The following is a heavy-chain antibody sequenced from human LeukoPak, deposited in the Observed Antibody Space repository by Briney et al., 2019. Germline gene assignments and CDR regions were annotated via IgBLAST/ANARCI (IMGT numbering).Heavy chain of an antibody. D-gene: IGHD6-19*01. CDR3: ARLPYSSGWFDAFDI. V-gene: IGHV4-4*02. J-gene: IGHJ3*02. CDR2: IHDTGST. Sequence: SETLSLTCTVSGGSISRSNWWSWVRQPPGKGLEWIGEIHDTGSTNYNPPLKSRVTMSLDKSKNQFSLKLTSVTAADTAVYYCARLPYSSGWFDAFDIWGQGTVVTVSS. CDR1: GGSISRSNW.